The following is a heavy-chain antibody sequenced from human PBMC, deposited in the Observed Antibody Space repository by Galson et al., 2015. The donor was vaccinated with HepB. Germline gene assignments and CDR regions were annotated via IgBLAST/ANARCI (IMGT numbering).Heavy chain of an antibody. CDR3: VRGIVSDSGALS. J-gene: IGHJ5*02. D-gene: IGHD3-10*01. Sequence: SLRLSCAASGFTFRSYWMHWVRQSPGKGLVWVSRVNSDGTTTNYTESVKGRFTISRDNAKNTLYLQMNSLRAEDTAVYSCVRGIVSDSGALSWGQGTPVTVSS. CDR2: VNSDGTTT. CDR1: GFTFRSYW. V-gene: IGHV3-74*01.